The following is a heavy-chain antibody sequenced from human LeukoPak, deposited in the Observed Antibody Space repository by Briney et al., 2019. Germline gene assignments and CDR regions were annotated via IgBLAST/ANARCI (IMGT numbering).Heavy chain of an antibody. V-gene: IGHV4-34*01. CDR1: GGSFSGYY. CDR2: INHSGST. CDR3: ASWSEMATINY. D-gene: IGHD5-24*01. J-gene: IGHJ4*02. Sequence: SETLSLTCAVYGGSFSGYYWSWIRQPPGKGLEWIGEINHSGSTNNNPSLKSRVTISVDTSKNQFSLKLSSVTAADTAVYYCASWSEMATINYWGQGTLVTVSS.